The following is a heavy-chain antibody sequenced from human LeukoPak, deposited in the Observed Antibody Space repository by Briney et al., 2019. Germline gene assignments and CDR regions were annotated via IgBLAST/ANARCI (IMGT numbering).Heavy chain of an antibody. CDR1: GGSISSGSYY. D-gene: IGHD3-10*01. Sequence: PSQTLSLTCTVSGGSISSGSYYWSWIRQPAGKGLEWIGYIYYSGSTNYNPSLKSRVTISVDTSKNQFSLKLSSVTAADTAVYYCARVVTMVRGVNDWGQGTLVTVSS. CDR3: ARVVTMVRGVND. CDR2: IYYSGST. J-gene: IGHJ4*02. V-gene: IGHV4-61*10.